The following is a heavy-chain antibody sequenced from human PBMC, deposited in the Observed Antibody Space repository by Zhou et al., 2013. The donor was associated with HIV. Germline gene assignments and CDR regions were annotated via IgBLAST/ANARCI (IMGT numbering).Heavy chain of an antibody. CDR1: GGSVSGQA. CDR2: FIPVLGSA. V-gene: IGHV1-69*11. J-gene: IGHJ2*01. D-gene: IGHD2-15*01. Sequence: QVQVLQSGSEVKRPGSSVKVSCTASGGSVSGQAISWVRQAPGQGLEWMGGFIPVLGSANYAQKFHGRVTMTADESTNTAYMELNSLRFEDTGIYYCARDTGSQRYFDLWGLAPWSLSPQ. CDR3: ARDTGSQRYFDL.